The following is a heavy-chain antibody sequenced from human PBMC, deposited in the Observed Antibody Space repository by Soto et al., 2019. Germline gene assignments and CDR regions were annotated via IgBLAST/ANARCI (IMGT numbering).Heavy chain of an antibody. CDR2: ISSSSSYI. V-gene: IGHV3-21*01. Sequence: GRSLRLWWGAAGFTCSGYSVNWVRQAQGKGLEWVSSISSSSSYIYYADSVKGRFTISRDNAKNSLYLQMNSLRAEDTAVYYCARDETYYDILTGYYSFWGQGTLVTVSS. CDR1: GFTCSGYS. J-gene: IGHJ4*02. D-gene: IGHD3-9*01. CDR3: ARDETYYDILTGYYSF.